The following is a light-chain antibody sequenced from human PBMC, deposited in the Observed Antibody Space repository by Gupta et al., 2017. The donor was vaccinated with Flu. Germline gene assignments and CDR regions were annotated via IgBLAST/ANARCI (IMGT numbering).Light chain of an antibody. V-gene: IGKV1-5*03. CDR1: QNINSY. CDR2: KAS. Sequence: DIQMTQFPSTLSASVGDRVTITCRASQNINSYLAWYQQRPGKAPKLLISKASTVERGVPSRFSGTGDRKEFTLTSSRLQYDAFEHYYCQQYHSFSTFDRGTTVEIK. CDR3: QQYHSFST. J-gene: IGKJ1*01.